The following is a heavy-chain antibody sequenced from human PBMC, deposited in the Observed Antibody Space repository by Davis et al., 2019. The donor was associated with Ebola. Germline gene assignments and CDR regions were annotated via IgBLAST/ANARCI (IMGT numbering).Heavy chain of an antibody. CDR3: ARDRYGDYAVDS. CDR1: GFTFSSYG. J-gene: IGHJ4*02. CDR2: IRYDGSNK. Sequence: GESLKISCAASGFTFSSYGMHWVRQAPGKGLEWVAFIRYDGSNKYYADSVKGRFTTSRDNAKNSLHLQMASLRVEDTAVYYCARDRYGDYAVDSWGQGTLVTVSS. D-gene: IGHD2-21*02. V-gene: IGHV3-30*02.